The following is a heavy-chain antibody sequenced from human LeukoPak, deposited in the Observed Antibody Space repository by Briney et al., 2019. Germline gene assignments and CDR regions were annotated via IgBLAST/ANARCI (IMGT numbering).Heavy chain of an antibody. CDR2: INHSGST. J-gene: IGHJ5*02. D-gene: IGHD7-27*01. CDR1: GGSFSDYY. V-gene: IGHV4-34*01. Sequence: PSETLSLTCAVYGGSFSDYYWTWIRQPPGKGLEWIGEINHSGSTNYNPSLKSRVTISVDTSKNQFSLKLSSVTAADTAVYYCARGSSLGIKGGTWFDPWDQGTLVTVSS. CDR3: ARGSSLGIKGGTWFDP.